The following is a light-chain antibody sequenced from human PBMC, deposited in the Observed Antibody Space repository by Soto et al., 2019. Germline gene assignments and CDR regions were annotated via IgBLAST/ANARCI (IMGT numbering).Light chain of an antibody. CDR2: DAA. V-gene: IGKV3-11*01. Sequence: EVLLTQSPATLCLSPGERATLPCRASQSVSSYLAWYQHKPGQAPRLLIYDAASRATGIPARCSGSGSGTDFTLTISSLEPEDSAVYYCQQRSSWPPRTFGGGTKVEIK. J-gene: IGKJ4*01. CDR3: QQRSSWPPRT. CDR1: QSVSSY.